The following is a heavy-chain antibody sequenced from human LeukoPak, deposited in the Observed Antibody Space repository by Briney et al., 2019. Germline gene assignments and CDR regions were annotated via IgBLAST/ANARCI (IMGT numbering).Heavy chain of an antibody. J-gene: IGHJ6*02. CDR3: ARDPYYCSSTSCRAGNYYYYGMDV. D-gene: IGHD2-2*01. CDR2: INPNSGGT. Sequence: ASVKVSCKASGYTFTGYYMHWVRQAPGQGLEWMGWINPNSGGTNYAQKFQGRVTMTRDTSISTAYMELSRLRSDDTAVYYCARDPYYCSSTSCRAGNYYYYGMDVWGQGTTVTVSS. V-gene: IGHV1-2*02. CDR1: GYTFTGYY.